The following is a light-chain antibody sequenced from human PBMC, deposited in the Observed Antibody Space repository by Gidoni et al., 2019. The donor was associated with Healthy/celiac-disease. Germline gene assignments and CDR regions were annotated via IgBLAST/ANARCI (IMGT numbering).Light chain of an antibody. Sequence: ELLLTQSPATLSLSPGESATLPCRASQSVSSYLAWYQQKPGQAPRLLIYDASNRATGIPARFSGSGSGTDFTLTISSLEPEDFAVYYWQQRSNWPPLFTFGPGTKVEIK. CDR2: DAS. CDR3: QQRSNWPPLFT. V-gene: IGKV3-11*01. J-gene: IGKJ3*01. CDR1: QSVSSY.